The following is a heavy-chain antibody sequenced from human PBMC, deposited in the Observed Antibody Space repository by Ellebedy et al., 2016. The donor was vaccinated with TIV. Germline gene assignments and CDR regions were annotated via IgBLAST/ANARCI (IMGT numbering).Heavy chain of an antibody. CDR1: RGTFSSYA. CDR3: ARRDDSSGYYYLDY. D-gene: IGHD3-22*01. Sequence: SVKVSXKASRGTFSSYAISWVRQAPGQGLEWMGGIIPIFGTANYAQKFQGRVTITADESTSTAYMELSSLRSEDTAVYYCARRDDSSGYYYLDYWGQGTLVTVSS. J-gene: IGHJ4*02. CDR2: IIPIFGTA. V-gene: IGHV1-69*13.